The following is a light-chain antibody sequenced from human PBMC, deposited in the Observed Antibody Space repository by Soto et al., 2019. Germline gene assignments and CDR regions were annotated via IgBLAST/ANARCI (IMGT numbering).Light chain of an antibody. CDR2: DSS. V-gene: IGKV1-33*01. J-gene: IGKJ5*01. Sequence: DIQMTQYPSSLSASVGDRVTITCQAIQDITNYLNWYQQKPVKAPRLLLYDSSSLETGVPSRFSGSGSGTDFTFTISSLQPEDIATYYCQHYDHLPITFGQGTRLEIK. CDR3: QHYDHLPIT. CDR1: QDITNY.